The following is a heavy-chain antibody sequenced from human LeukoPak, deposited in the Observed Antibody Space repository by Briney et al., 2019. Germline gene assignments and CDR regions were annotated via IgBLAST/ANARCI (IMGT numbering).Heavy chain of an antibody. CDR3: ASGSYCSSTSCYPI. V-gene: IGHV3-7*01. CDR1: GFTFSSYW. D-gene: IGHD2-2*01. CDR2: IKQDGSEK. Sequence: GGSLRLSCAASGFTFSSYWMSWVRQAPGKGLEWVANIKQDGSEKYYVDSVKGRFTISRDNAKNSLYLQMNSLRAEDTAVYYCASGSYCSSTSCYPIWGQGTLVTVSS. J-gene: IGHJ4*02.